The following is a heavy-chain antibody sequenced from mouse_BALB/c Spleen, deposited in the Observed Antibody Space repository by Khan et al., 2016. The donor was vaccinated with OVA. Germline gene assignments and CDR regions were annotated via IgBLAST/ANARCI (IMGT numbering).Heavy chain of an antibody. CDR1: GYSITSDYA. D-gene: IGHD1-1*01. Sequence: EVKLLESGPGLVKPSQSLSLTCTVTGYSITSDYAWDWIRQFPGNKLEWMGYISYGGSTSYNPSLKSRISITRDTPKNQFFLQLNSVTTEDTATYYCARKNYYGYAMDYWGQGTSVTVSS. V-gene: IGHV3-2*02. J-gene: IGHJ4*01. CDR2: ISYGGST. CDR3: ARKNYYGYAMDY.